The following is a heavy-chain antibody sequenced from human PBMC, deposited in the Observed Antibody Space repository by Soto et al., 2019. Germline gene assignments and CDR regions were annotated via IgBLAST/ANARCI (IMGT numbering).Heavy chain of an antibody. CDR2: ISGSGGST. CDR1: GFTFSSYA. D-gene: IGHD6-19*01. V-gene: IGHV3-23*01. J-gene: IGHJ4*02. CDR3: AKWPGNGWYVFTPFDY. Sequence: EVQLLESGGGLVQPGGSLRLSCAASGFTFSSYAMSWVRQAPGKGLEWVSAISGSGGSTYYADFVKGRFTISRDNSKNTLYLQMNSLRAEDTAVYYRAKWPGNGWYVFTPFDYWGQGTLVTVSS.